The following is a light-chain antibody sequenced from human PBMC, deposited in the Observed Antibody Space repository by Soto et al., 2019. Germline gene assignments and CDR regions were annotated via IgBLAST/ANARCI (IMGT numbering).Light chain of an antibody. CDR1: QNINYK. CDR2: ATS. CDR3: QQYNNWPPWT. J-gene: IGKJ1*01. V-gene: IGKV3-15*01. Sequence: EIVMTQSPATLSVSPGESATLSCRASQNINYKLAWYQQRPGQAPRLLIFATSARAPGVPDRFRGRGSGTEFPLTITSLQSEDFAVYYCQQYNNWPPWTLGQGTKVEV.